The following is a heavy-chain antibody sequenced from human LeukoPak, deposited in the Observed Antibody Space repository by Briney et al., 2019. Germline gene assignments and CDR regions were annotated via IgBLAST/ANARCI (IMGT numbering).Heavy chain of an antibody. CDR2: ISAYNGNT. V-gene: IGHV1-18*01. J-gene: IGHJ4*02. CDR1: GYTFTSYG. Sequence: ASVKVSCKASGYTFTSYGISWVRQAPGQGLEWMGWISAYNGNTNYAQKLQGRVTMTTDTSTSTAYMELRSLRSDDTAVYYRAGDRQMIESDYFDYWGQGTLVTVSS. D-gene: IGHD3-22*01. CDR3: AGDRQMIESDYFDY.